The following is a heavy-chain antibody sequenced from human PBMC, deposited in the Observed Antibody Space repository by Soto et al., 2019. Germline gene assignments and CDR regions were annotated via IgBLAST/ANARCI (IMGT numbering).Heavy chain of an antibody. D-gene: IGHD6-13*01. CDR3: GRGPSPRAPAGGTPYYYAMDV. V-gene: IGHV1-8*02. CDR1: GYDFTAYD. Sequence: ASVKVSCKASGYDFTAYDINWVRQAYGHGLEWMGWMNPINGATGSARRFQGRVSMTRNTATGTAYLELTSLRSDDTAVYYCGRGPSPRAPAGGTPYYYAMDVWGQGTTVTVSS. J-gene: IGHJ6*02. CDR2: MNPINGAT.